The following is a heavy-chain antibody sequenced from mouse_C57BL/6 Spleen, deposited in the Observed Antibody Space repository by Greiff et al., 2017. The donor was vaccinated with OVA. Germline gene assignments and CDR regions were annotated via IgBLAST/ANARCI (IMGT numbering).Heavy chain of an antibody. V-gene: IGHV2-6*01. J-gene: IGHJ4*01. D-gene: IGHD2-1*01. Sequence: QVQLQQSGPGLVAPSQRLSITCTVSGFSLTSYGVDWVRQSPGQGLEWLGVIWGVGSTNYNSALKSSLSISKDTSKSQVFLKMNSLQTDDTAMYYCARTYGNYEGWAMDYWGQGTSVTVSS. CDR2: IWGVGST. CDR3: ARTYGNYEGWAMDY. CDR1: GFSLTSYG.